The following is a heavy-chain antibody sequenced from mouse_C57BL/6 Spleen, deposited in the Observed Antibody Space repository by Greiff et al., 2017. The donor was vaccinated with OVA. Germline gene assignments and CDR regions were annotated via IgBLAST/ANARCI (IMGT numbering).Heavy chain of an antibody. D-gene: IGHD4-1*01. J-gene: IGHJ1*03. CDR2: IAPSDSYT. CDR1: GSTFTSYW. Sequence: QVQLQQPGAELVKPGASVKLSCKASGSTFTSYWMQWVKQRPGQGLEWIGEIAPSDSYTNYPQKFKGTATLTVDTATITAYMQLSILTSEDSAVYYCARRRTGTWYFDVWGTGTTVTVSS. V-gene: IGHV1-50*01. CDR3: ARRRTGTWYFDV.